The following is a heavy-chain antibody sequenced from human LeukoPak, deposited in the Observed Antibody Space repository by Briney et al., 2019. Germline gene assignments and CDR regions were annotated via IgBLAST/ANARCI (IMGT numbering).Heavy chain of an antibody. CDR2: ISGSGGST. D-gene: IGHD3-22*01. J-gene: IGHJ4*02. CDR1: GFTFRSYA. CDR3: AKGPHYYDSSGPLDY. Sequence: PGGSLRLSXAASGFTFRSYAMSWVRQAPGKGLEWVSAISGSGGSTYYADSVKGRFTISRDNSKNTLYLQMNSLRAEDTAVYYCAKGPHYYDSSGPLDYWGQGTLVTVSS. V-gene: IGHV3-23*01.